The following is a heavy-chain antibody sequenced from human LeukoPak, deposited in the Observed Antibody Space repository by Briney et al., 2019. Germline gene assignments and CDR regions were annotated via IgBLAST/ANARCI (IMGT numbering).Heavy chain of an antibody. CDR3: ARGEAAAGTAEYFQH. Sequence: PETLSLTCTVSGGSISSYYWSWLRQPPGKGLEWIGYIYYSGSTNYNPSLKSRVTISVDTSKNQFSLKLSSVTAADTAVYYCARGEAAAGTAEYFQHWGQGTLVTVSS. CDR2: IYYSGST. CDR1: GGSISSYY. J-gene: IGHJ1*01. V-gene: IGHV4-59*01. D-gene: IGHD6-13*01.